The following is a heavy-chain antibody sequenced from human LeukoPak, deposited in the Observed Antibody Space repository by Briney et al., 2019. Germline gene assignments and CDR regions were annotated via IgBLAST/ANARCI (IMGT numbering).Heavy chain of an antibody. V-gene: IGHV4-59*11. CDR3: ARDNYYDSSGYVGMDV. Sequence: SETLSLTCTVSGGSISSHYWSWIRQPPGKGLEWIGYIYYTGVTNYNPSLQTRVTSSVDTSKHQFSLKLSSVTAADTAIYYCARDNYYDSSGYVGMDVWGKGTTVIVSS. D-gene: IGHD3-22*01. CDR2: IYYTGVT. CDR1: GGSISSHY. J-gene: IGHJ6*04.